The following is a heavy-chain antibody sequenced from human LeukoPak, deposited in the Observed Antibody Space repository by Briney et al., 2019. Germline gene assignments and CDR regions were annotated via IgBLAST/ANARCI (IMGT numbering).Heavy chain of an antibody. Sequence: PSETLSLTCTVSGGSISSYYWSWIRQPPGKGLEWIGYIYYSGSTNYNPSLKSRVTISVDTSKNQFSLKLSSVTAADTAVYYCASRYGLIGDDAFDIWGQGTMVTVSS. CDR3: ASRYGLIGDDAFDI. CDR1: GGSISSYY. J-gene: IGHJ3*02. D-gene: IGHD5-18*01. CDR2: IYYSGST. V-gene: IGHV4-59*01.